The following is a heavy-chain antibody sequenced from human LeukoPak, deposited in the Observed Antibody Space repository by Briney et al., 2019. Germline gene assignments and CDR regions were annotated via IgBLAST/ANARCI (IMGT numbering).Heavy chain of an antibody. CDR2: IRYDGSNK. D-gene: IGHD4-17*01. V-gene: IGHV3-30*02. J-gene: IGHJ6*03. Sequence: GGSLRLSCAASGFTFSSYGMHWVRQAPGKGLEWVAFIRYDGSNKYYADSVKGRFTISRDNAKNSLYLQMNSLRAEDTAVYYCARGTVTTFHYYYYMDVWGKGTTVTVSS. CDR3: ARGTVTTFHYYYYMDV. CDR1: GFTFSSYG.